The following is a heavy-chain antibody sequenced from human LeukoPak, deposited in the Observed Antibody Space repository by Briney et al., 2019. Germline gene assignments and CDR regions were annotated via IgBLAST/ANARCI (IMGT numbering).Heavy chain of an antibody. Sequence: GGSLRLSCAAPGFTFSSYWMHWVRQVPGKGLVWVSRINTDGRSTTYADSVKGRFTISRDNAKNTMYLQMNSLRAEDTAVYYCARHNDYGDYFLDYWGQGTLVTVSS. J-gene: IGHJ4*02. CDR1: GFTFSSYW. V-gene: IGHV3-74*01. CDR3: ARHNDYGDYFLDY. D-gene: IGHD4-17*01. CDR2: INTDGRST.